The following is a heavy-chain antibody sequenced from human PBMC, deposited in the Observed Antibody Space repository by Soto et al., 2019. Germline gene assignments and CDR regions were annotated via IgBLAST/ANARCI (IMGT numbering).Heavy chain of an antibody. CDR3: ARGTDSSGWYRYYYYRMDV. J-gene: IGHJ6*02. CDR1: GYSFTSYW. Sequence: LGESLKISCKGSGYSFTSYWISWVRQMPGKGLEWMGRIDPSDSYTNYSPSFQGHVTISADKSISTAYLQWSSLKASDTAMYYCARGTDSSGWYRYYYYRMDVWGQGTTVTVSS. CDR2: IDPSDSYT. V-gene: IGHV5-10-1*01. D-gene: IGHD6-19*01.